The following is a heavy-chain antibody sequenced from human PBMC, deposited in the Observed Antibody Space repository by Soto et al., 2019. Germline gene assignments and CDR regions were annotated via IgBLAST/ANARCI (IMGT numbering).Heavy chain of an antibody. CDR3: ARVPDR. Sequence: SETLSLTCAVSDYSISSDSNLWGWIRQPPGKGLEWIGYIYHSGSTYYNPSLKSRVTISVDRSKNQFSLKLSSVTAADTAVYYCARVPDRWGQGTLVTVSS. CDR1: DYSISSDSNL. D-gene: IGHD2-2*01. CDR2: IYHSGST. J-gene: IGHJ5*02. V-gene: IGHV4-28*03.